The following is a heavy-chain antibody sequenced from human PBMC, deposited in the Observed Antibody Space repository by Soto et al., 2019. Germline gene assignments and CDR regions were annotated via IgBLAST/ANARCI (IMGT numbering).Heavy chain of an antibody. D-gene: IGHD6-13*01. J-gene: IGHJ6*02. Sequence: PGGSLRLSCVASGFTFSSFAMHWVRQAPGKGLEWVAVISYDGRNKHYADSVKGRVTISRDNSKNTLYLQMNSLRAEDTAVYYCAKVKGIAAGWGMDVWGQGTAVTVSS. CDR1: GFTFSSFA. CDR2: ISYDGRNK. V-gene: IGHV3-30*04. CDR3: AKVKGIAAGWGMDV.